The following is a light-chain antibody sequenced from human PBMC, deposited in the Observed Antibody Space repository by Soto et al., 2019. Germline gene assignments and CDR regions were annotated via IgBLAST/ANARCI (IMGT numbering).Light chain of an antibody. Sequence: QSALTQPASVSESPGQSITISCTGTNNDVGNYKLVSWFQHHLGKAPKLIIYEGTKRPSGVSNRFSASQSGNTASLTISGLQAEDEADYYCYSYAGTSTWVFGGGTKVTFL. CDR3: YSYAGTSTWV. CDR2: EGT. V-gene: IGLV2-23*01. J-gene: IGLJ3*02. CDR1: NNDVGNYKL.